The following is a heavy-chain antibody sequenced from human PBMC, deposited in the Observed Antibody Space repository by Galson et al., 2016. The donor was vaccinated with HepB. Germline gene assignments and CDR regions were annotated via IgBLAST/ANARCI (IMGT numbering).Heavy chain of an antibody. J-gene: IGHJ4*02. CDR3: ARAEIGYDNSGYYYSSLDY. V-gene: IGHV4-34*01. CDR1: GGSFSGHC. D-gene: IGHD3-22*01. Sequence: ETLSLTCAVYGGSFSGHCWNWIRQPPGKGLEWIGEVNPTVTTSYNSSLSRRVTISVDTSQNQFSMKLRSVTAADTAVYFCARAEIGYDNSGYYYSSLDYWGQGTLVTVSS. CDR2: VNPTVTT.